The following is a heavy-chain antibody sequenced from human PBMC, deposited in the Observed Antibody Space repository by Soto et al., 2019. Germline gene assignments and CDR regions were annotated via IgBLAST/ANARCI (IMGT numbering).Heavy chain of an antibody. V-gene: IGHV4-59*01. Sequence: PSETLSLTCSVSGGSIRNYYWTWIRQPPGKGLEWIGYIYSSGSTKFNPSLRSRVTISVDTSKNQFSLELQSVTAADTAVYYCAREVSSYGSTYFDSWGQGTLVTVSS. CDR3: AREVSSYGSTYFDS. CDR2: IYSSGST. CDR1: GGSIRNYY. D-gene: IGHD5-18*01. J-gene: IGHJ4*02.